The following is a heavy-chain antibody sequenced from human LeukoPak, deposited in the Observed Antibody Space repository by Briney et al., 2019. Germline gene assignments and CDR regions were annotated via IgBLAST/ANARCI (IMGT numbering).Heavy chain of an antibody. V-gene: IGHV3-48*03. CDR1: GFTFSSYE. CDR3: ARENRVTTLYYYYGVDV. Sequence: PGGSLRLSCAASGFTFSSYEMNWVRQAPGKGLEWVSYISSSGSTIYYADSVKGRFTISRDNAKNSLYLQMNSLRAEDTAVYYCARENRVTTLYYYYGVDVWGQGTTVTVSS. J-gene: IGHJ6*02. D-gene: IGHD4-11*01. CDR2: ISSSGSTI.